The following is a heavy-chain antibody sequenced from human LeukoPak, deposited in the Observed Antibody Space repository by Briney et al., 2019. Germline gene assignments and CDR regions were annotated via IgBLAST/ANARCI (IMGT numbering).Heavy chain of an antibody. CDR3: ARAARRDGYNHLFDP. J-gene: IGHJ5*02. CDR1: GGTFSSYA. D-gene: IGHD5-24*01. Sequence: SVKVSCKASGGTFSSYAISWVRQAPGQGLEWMGGIIPIFGTANYAQKFQGRVTITADESTSTAYMELSSLRSEDAAVYYCARAARRDGYNHLFDPWGQGTLVTVSS. V-gene: IGHV1-69*01. CDR2: IIPIFGTA.